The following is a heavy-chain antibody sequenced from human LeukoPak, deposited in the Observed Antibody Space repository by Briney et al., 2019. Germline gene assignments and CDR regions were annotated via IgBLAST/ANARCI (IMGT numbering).Heavy chain of an antibody. CDR1: GYSFASYG. J-gene: IGHJ4*02. CDR3: ARVAYCGGDCYSLVY. Sequence: ASVKVSCKASGYSFASYGISWVRQAPGQGLEWMGGIIPIFGTANYAQKFQGRVTITADESTSTAYMELSSLRSEDTAVYYCARVAYCGGDCYSLVYWGQGTLVTVSS. V-gene: IGHV1-69*13. D-gene: IGHD2-21*02. CDR2: IIPIFGTA.